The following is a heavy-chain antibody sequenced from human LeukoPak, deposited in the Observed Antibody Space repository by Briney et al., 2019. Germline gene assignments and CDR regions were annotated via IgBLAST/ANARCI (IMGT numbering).Heavy chain of an antibody. V-gene: IGHV3-7*03. Sequence: GGSLRVSCAASGFTLNTHWMSWVRQAPGKGLEWVANIKQDGRDTYYVDSVKGRFTISRDNAKNSLNLQMNSLRAEDTAMYYCATSEGYWGQGTLVTVSS. CDR1: GFTLNTHW. J-gene: IGHJ4*02. CDR3: ATSEGY. CDR2: IKQDGRDT.